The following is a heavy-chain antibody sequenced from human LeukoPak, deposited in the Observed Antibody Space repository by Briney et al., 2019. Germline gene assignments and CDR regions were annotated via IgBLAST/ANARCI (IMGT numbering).Heavy chain of an antibody. Sequence: SVKVSCKASGGTFSSYAISWVRQAPGQGLEWMGRIFPIFGTANYAQKFQGRVTITTDESTSTAYMELSSLRSEDTAVYYCASGPNGGYSRVWGKGTTVTVSS. CDR2: IFPIFGTA. D-gene: IGHD2-21*01. J-gene: IGHJ6*04. CDR1: GGTFSSYA. CDR3: ASGPNGGYSRV. V-gene: IGHV1-69*05.